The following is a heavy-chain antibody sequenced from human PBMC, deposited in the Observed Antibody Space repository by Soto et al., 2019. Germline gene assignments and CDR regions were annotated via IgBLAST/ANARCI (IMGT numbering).Heavy chain of an antibody. Sequence: SETLSLTCTVSGASIRSYYWSWIRQPPGKGLEWIGYIYNSGSSNFNPSLKSRVSASVDTSKHQFSLRLSSVSAADTAVYYCASQNLEMAPITPYYLDYWGQGTLVTGSS. CDR1: GASIRSYY. V-gene: IGHV4-59*01. CDR2: IYNSGSS. D-gene: IGHD3-16*01. J-gene: IGHJ4*02. CDR3: ASQNLEMAPITPYYLDY.